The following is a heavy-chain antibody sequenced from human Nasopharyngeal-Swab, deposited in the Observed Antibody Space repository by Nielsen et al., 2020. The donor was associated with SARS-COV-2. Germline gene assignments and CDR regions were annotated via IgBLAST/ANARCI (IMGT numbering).Heavy chain of an antibody. Sequence: SVKVSCKASGYTFTSYYMHWVRQAPGQGLEWMGIINPSGGSTSYAQKFQGRVTMTRDTSTSTVYMELSSLRSEDTAVYYCARDNRYYDSSGYYWFDGMDVWGQGTTVTVSS. CDR3: ARDNRYYDSSGYYWFDGMDV. J-gene: IGHJ6*02. CDR2: INPSGGST. CDR1: GYTFTSYY. V-gene: IGHV1-46*01. D-gene: IGHD3-22*01.